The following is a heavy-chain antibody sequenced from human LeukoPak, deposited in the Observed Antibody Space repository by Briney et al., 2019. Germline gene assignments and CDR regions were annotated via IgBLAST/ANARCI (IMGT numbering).Heavy chain of an antibody. Sequence: SETLSLTCTVSGGSISSYYWSWIRQPAGKGLEWIGRIYTSGSTNYNPSLKSRVTMSIDTSKNQFSLKLSSVTAADTAVYYCARDNCSSTSCYNNYFDYWGQGTLVTVSS. CDR1: GGSISSYY. CDR3: ARDNCSSTSCYNNYFDY. J-gene: IGHJ4*02. CDR2: IYTSGST. D-gene: IGHD2-2*02. V-gene: IGHV4-4*07.